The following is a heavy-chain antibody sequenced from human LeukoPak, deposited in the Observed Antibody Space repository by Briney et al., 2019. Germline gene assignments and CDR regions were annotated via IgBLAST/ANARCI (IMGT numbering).Heavy chain of an antibody. CDR2: ISGSGGST. J-gene: IGHJ4*02. CDR3: AKDRLLDSSSLDY. V-gene: IGHV3-23*01. Sequence: GGSQRLSFAASGFTFSSYAMSWVRQAPGKGLEWVSAISGSGGSTYYADSVKGRFTISRDNSKNTLYLQMNSLRAEDTAVYYCAKDRLLDSSSLDYWGQGTLVTVSS. CDR1: GFTFSSYA. D-gene: IGHD3-22*01.